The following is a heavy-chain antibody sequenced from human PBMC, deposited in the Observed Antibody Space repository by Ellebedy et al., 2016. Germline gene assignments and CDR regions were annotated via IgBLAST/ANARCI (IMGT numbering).Heavy chain of an antibody. CDR1: GYTLTELS. J-gene: IGHJ3*02. Sequence: ASVKVSXKVSGYTLTELSMHWVRQAPGKGLEWMGGFDPEDGETIYAQKFQGRVTMTEDTSTDTAYMELSSLRSEDTAVYYCATDYGIAAALRAFDIWGQGTMVTVSS. D-gene: IGHD6-13*01. CDR3: ATDYGIAAALRAFDI. V-gene: IGHV1-24*01. CDR2: FDPEDGET.